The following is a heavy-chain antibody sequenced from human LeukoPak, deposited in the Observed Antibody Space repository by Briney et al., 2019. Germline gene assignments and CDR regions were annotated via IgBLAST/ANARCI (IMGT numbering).Heavy chain of an antibody. D-gene: IGHD2-15*01. V-gene: IGHV1-8*01. Sequence: ASVKVSCKASGYTFSSHNINWVRQVSGHRLEWMGWMRPDTGFTGYAQKFRGRVTMTRDTSTNTSYMELSSPRSDDTAVYYCARGGSRSGGSLRTFDSWGQGTLVTVSS. CDR2: MRPDTGFT. CDR1: GYTFSSHN. CDR3: ARGGSRSGGSLRTFDS. J-gene: IGHJ4*02.